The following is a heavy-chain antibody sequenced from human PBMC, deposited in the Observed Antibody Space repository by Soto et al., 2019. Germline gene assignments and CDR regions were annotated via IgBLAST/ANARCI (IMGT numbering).Heavy chain of an antibody. V-gene: IGHV3-30*18. CDR3: AKDRDTYGSSYYFDY. J-gene: IGHJ4*02. CDR1: GFTFSTYG. D-gene: IGHD5-18*01. Sequence: GGSLRLSCAASGFTFSTYGMHWVRQDPGKGLEWVAVISYDGRDKYHADSVKGRFTISRDNSKNTLYLQMNSLRAEDTAIYNCAKDRDTYGSSYYFDYWGQGTLVTVS. CDR2: ISYDGRDK.